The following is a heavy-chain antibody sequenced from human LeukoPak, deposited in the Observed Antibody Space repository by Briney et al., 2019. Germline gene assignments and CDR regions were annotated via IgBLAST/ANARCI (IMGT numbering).Heavy chain of an antibody. J-gene: IGHJ4*02. D-gene: IGHD3-9*01. CDR1: GGSFSGYY. Sequence: KPSETLSLTCAVYGGSFSGYYWSWIRQPPGKGLEWIGEINHSGSTNYNPSLKSRVTISVGTSKNQFSLKLSSVTAADTAVYYCARGRYFDWLTLDYWGQGTLVTVSS. CDR2: INHSGST. CDR3: ARGRYFDWLTLDY. V-gene: IGHV4-34*01.